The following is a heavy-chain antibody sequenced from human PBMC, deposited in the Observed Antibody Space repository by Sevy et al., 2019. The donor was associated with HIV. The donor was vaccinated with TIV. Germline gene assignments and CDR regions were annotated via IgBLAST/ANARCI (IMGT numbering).Heavy chain of an antibody. V-gene: IGHV4-31*03. Sequence: SETLSLTCTVSDGSISSGGYYWSWIRQHPGKGLEWIGYIYYSGSTYYNPSLKSRVTISVDTSKNQFSLKLSSVTAADTAVYYCARVVGFTFGGVIVPTRAFDIWGQGTMVTVSS. D-gene: IGHD3-16*02. CDR1: DGSISSGGYY. CDR2: IYYSGST. J-gene: IGHJ3*02. CDR3: ARVVGFTFGGVIVPTRAFDI.